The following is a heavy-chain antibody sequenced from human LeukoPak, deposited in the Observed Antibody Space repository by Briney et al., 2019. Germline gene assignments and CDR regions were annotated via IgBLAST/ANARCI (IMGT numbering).Heavy chain of an antibody. J-gene: IGHJ5*02. CDR3: ARWGPGYDSSGYHNWFDP. CDR1: GGSISSSSYY. CDR2: IYYSGST. Sequence: SETLSLTCTVSGGSISSSSYYWGWIRQPPGKELEWIGSIYYSGSTYYNPSLKSRVTISVDTSKNQFSLKLSSVTAADTAVYYCARWGPGYDSSGYHNWFDPWGQGTLVTVSS. D-gene: IGHD3-22*01. V-gene: IGHV4-39*01.